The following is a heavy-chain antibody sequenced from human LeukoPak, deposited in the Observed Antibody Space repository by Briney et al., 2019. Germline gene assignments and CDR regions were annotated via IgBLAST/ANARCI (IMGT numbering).Heavy chain of an antibody. J-gene: IGHJ4*02. CDR3: ARQTGSGLFILP. CDR1: GGSISSSSYY. D-gene: IGHD3/OR15-3a*01. Sequence: SETLSLTCTVSGGSISSSSYYWGWIRQPPGKGLEWIGSIYYSGSTYYNPSLKSRVTISVDTSKNQSSLKLSSVTAADTAVYYCARQTGSGLFILPGGQGTLVTVSS. V-gene: IGHV4-39*01. CDR2: IYYSGST.